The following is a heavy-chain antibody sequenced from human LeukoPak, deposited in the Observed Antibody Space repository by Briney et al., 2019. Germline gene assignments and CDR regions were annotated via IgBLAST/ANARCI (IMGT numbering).Heavy chain of an antibody. V-gene: IGHV3-23*01. CDR3: AKAIAAAGRSFDY. D-gene: IGHD6-13*01. CDR1: GFTFSSYA. CDR2: ISGSGGST. J-gene: IGHJ4*02. Sequence: GGSLRLSCAASGFTFSSYAMSWLRQDPGKGLEWVSAISGSGGSTYYADSVKGRFTISRDNSKNTLYLQMNSLRAEDTAVYYCAKAIAAAGRSFDYWGQGTLVTVSS.